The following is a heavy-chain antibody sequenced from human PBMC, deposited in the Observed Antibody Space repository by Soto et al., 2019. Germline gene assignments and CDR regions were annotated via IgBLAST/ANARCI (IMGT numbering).Heavy chain of an antibody. V-gene: IGHV4-30-2*01. CDR2: IYQNGST. CDR3: ATQSYSNSGAYYYYAMDV. D-gene: IGHD4-4*01. Sequence: SETLSLTCAVSGGSISSGGYSWSWIRQPPGKGLEWIGYIYQNGSTYYNPSLKSRVTISVDRSRNQFSLKLSSVTAADTAVYFCATQSYSNSGAYYYYAMDVWGQGTTVTVSS. CDR1: GGSISSGGYS. J-gene: IGHJ6*02.